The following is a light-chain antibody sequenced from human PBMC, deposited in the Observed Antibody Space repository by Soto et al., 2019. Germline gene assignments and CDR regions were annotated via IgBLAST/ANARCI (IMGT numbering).Light chain of an antibody. CDR3: QHTTDFT. Sequence: DIQMTQSPSSVSASVGDRVTITCRASQAIDSWLAWYQKKPGKAPKLLIYDVSNLERGVPPRFSGSTSGAESTLTITGLQPDDLGTYYCQHTTDFTFGQGTKVEIK. J-gene: IGKJ2*01. CDR1: QAIDSW. CDR2: DVS. V-gene: IGKV1-12*02.